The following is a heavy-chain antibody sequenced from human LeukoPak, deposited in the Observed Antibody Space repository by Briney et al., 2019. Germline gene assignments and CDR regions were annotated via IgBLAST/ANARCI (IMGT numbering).Heavy chain of an antibody. CDR2: IHYDGSNK. Sequence: TGGSLRLSCAASGFTFSSYGMHWVRQAPGKGLEWVAFIHYDGSNKYYADSVKGRFTISRDNSKNTLYLQMNSLRAVDTAVYHCAKDHCSGGICYSYYFDYWGQGTLVTVSS. D-gene: IGHD2-15*01. J-gene: IGHJ4*02. V-gene: IGHV3-30*02. CDR3: AKDHCSGGICYSYYFDY. CDR1: GFTFSSYG.